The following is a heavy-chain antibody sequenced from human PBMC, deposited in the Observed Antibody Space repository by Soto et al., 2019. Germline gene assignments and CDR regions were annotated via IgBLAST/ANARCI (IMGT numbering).Heavy chain of an antibody. J-gene: IGHJ4*02. V-gene: IGHV5-51*01. CDR1: GYTFSEYW. CDR3: ARHSSAYDYYFGY. Sequence: GESLKISCKTSGYTFSEYWIGWVRQMPGKGLEWMAIIYPGDSETRYGPAFEGQVTISADRATRTAHLQWKSLKASDTATYYCARHSSAYDYYFGYWGQGSRVTVSS. CDR2: IYPGDSET. D-gene: IGHD3-22*01.